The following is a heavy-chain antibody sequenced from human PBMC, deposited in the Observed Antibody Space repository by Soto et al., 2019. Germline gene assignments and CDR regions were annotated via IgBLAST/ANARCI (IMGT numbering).Heavy chain of an antibody. V-gene: IGHV4-31*03. J-gene: IGHJ6*02. D-gene: IGHD2-2*01. CDR2: IYYSGGT. CDR1: GGSISSGGYY. Sequence: ASETLSLTCTVSGGSISSGGYYWSWIRQHPGKGLEWIGYIYYSGGTYYNPSLKSRFTISVDTSKEQFSLKLSSVTAADTAIYYCARDKTGYCSSTSCYYGMDVWGQGTTVTVSS. CDR3: ARDKTGYCSSTSCYYGMDV.